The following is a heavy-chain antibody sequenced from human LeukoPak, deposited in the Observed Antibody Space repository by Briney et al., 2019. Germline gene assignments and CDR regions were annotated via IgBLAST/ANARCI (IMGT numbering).Heavy chain of an antibody. Sequence: GRSLRLSCAASGFTFSNYIMHWVRQAPGKGLDWVAVILENGSNQYYADSVKGRFTISRDNSKNTLFLQMNSLRGEDTAMYYCARDTAAGSFDAWGQGTLVTVSS. CDR2: ILENGSNQ. CDR3: ARDTAAGSFDA. CDR1: GFTFSNYI. J-gene: IGHJ5*02. D-gene: IGHD6-13*01. V-gene: IGHV3-30*04.